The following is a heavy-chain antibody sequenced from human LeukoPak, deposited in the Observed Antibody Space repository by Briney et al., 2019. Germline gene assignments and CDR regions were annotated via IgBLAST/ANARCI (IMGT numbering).Heavy chain of an antibody. CDR2: INHSGST. CDR1: GGSFSGYY. J-gene: IGHJ3*02. D-gene: IGHD3-16*02. CDR3: ARERLQPYDYIWGSYRYTGHDAFDI. V-gene: IGHV4-34*01. Sequence: SETLSLTCAVYGGSFSGYYWSWISQPPGKGLEWIGEINHSGSTNYNPSLKSRVTISVDTSKNQFSLKLHSVTAADTAVYYCARERLQPYDYIWGSYRYTGHDAFDIWGQGTMVTVSS.